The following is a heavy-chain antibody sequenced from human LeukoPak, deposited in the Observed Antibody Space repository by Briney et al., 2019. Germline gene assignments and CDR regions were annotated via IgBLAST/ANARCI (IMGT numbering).Heavy chain of an antibody. J-gene: IGHJ6*02. Sequence: GGSLRLSCAASGFTFSPYWMHWVRQAPGKGLVWVSHINTDGSSTTYADSVKGRFTVSRDNAKSTLYLLMNSLRAEDTAVYYCARDSNYGMDVWGQGTTVTVSS. CDR2: INTDGSST. D-gene: IGHD2/OR15-2a*01. CDR1: GFTFSPYW. V-gene: IGHV3-74*01. CDR3: ARDSNYGMDV.